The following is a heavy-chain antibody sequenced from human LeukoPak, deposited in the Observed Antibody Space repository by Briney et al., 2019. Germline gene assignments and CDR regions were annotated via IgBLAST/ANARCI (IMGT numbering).Heavy chain of an antibody. CDR3: AHRSGLLSYYFDY. CDR2: IRYDGSNK. D-gene: IGHD2-21*02. J-gene: IGHJ4*02. V-gene: IGHV3-30*02. CDR1: GFTFSSYG. Sequence: GGSLRLSCAASGFTFSSYGMHWVRQAPGKGLEWVAFIRYDGSNKYYADSVKGRFTISRDNSKNTLYLQMNSLRAEDTAVYYCAHRSGLLSYYFDYWGPGTLVTVSS.